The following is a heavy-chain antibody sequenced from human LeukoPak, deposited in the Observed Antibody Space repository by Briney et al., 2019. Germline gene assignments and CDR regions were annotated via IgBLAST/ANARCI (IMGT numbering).Heavy chain of an antibody. Sequence: GGPLRLSCVAPTFTLRGYEMNWVRQAPGKGLEGCSYICSSGSATCYAASVKGRFTISRDNPKKSLYLQMSSLRAEDTAVYYCARDITGRGWFDHWGQGTLVTVSS. CDR3: ARDITGRGWFDH. V-gene: IGHV3-48*03. J-gene: IGHJ5*02. CDR2: ICSSGSAT. CDR1: TFTLRGYE. D-gene: IGHD1-14*01.